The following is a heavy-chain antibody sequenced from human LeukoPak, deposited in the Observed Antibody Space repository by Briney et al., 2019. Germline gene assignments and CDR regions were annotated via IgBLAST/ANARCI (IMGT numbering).Heavy chain of an antibody. J-gene: IGHJ6*02. CDR2: IYYSGST. Sequence: PSETLPLTCTVSGGSISSSSYYWGWIRQPPGKGLEWIGSIYYSGSTYYNPSLKSRVTISVDTSKNQFSLKLSSVTAADTAVYYCARHCSGGSCYRGGMDVWGQGTTVTVSS. D-gene: IGHD2-15*01. V-gene: IGHV4-39*01. CDR3: ARHCSGGSCYRGGMDV. CDR1: GGSISSSSYY.